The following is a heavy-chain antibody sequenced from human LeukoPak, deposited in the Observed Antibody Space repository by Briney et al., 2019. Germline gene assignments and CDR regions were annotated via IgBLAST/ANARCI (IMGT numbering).Heavy chain of an antibody. CDR2: IYYSGST. CDR3: ARAGGFFSPFGY. CDR1: GGSISSGGYY. Sequence: SETLSLTCTVSGGSISSGGYYWSWIRQHPGKGLEWIGYIYYSGSTYYNPSLESRATISVDTSKNQFSLKLSSVTAADTAVYYCARAGGFFSPFGYWGQGTLVTVSS. D-gene: IGHD3-16*01. V-gene: IGHV4-31*03. J-gene: IGHJ4*02.